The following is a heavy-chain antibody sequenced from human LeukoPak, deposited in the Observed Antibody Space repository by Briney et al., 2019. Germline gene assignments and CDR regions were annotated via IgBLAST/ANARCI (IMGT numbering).Heavy chain of an antibody. Sequence: ASVKVSCKASGYTFTSYDINWVRQATGQGLEWMGWMNPNSGNTGYAQKFQGRVTMTRNTSISTAYMELSSLRSEDTAVYYCASPNGDSEVGATHRFDYWGQGTLVTVSS. D-gene: IGHD1-26*01. CDR1: GYTFTSYD. V-gene: IGHV1-8*01. CDR3: ASPNGDSEVGATHRFDY. CDR2: MNPNSGNT. J-gene: IGHJ4*02.